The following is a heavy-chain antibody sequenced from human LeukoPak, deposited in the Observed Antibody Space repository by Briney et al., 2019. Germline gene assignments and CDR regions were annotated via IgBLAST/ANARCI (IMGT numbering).Heavy chain of an antibody. CDR3: ARSSYYDSSGCYPRFDC. CDR2: ISASGGGT. V-gene: IGHV3-23*01. CDR1: GFTFSSNA. J-gene: IGHJ4*02. Sequence: GGSLRLSCAASGFTFSSNAMSWVRQAPGKGLEWVSGISASGGGTYYADSVKGRFTISRDNSKNTLYLQMNSLRAEDTAVYYCARSSYYDSSGCYPRFDCWGQGTLVTVSS. D-gene: IGHD3-22*01.